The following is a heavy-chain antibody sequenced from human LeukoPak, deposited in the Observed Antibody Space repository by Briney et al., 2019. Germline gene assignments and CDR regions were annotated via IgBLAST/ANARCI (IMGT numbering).Heavy chain of an antibody. Sequence: GGTLRLSCAASGFTFSNYGMSWVRQAPGKGLEWVSALSGSGGRTYYADAVKGRFTISRDNSKNILFLQMDRLRVEDTAIYYCAKQDFSSGWSWGQGTLVTVSS. CDR2: LSGSGGRT. CDR3: AKQDFSSGWS. D-gene: IGHD6-19*01. V-gene: IGHV3-23*01. CDR1: GFTFSNYG. J-gene: IGHJ4*02.